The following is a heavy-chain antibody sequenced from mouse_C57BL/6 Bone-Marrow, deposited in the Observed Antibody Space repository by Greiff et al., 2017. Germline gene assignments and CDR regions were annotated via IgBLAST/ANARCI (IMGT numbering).Heavy chain of an antibody. V-gene: IGHV1-64*01. J-gene: IGHJ2*01. CDR1: GYTFTSYW. CDR2: IHPNSGST. CDR3: AGNYYFDY. Sequence: QVQLQQPGAELVKPGASVKLSCKASGYTFTSYWMHWVKQRPGQGLEWIGMIHPNSGSTNYNEKFKSKDTLTVDKSSSTAYMQRSSLTSEDSAVYYCAGNYYFDYWGQGTTLTVSS.